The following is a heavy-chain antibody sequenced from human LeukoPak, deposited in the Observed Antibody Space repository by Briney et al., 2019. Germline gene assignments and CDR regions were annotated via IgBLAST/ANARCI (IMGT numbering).Heavy chain of an antibody. J-gene: IGHJ4*02. CDR2: IRYDGGEQ. V-gene: IGHV3-30*02. CDR1: GFTFSTYE. Sequence: GGSLRLSCAASGFTFSTYEMNWVRQAPGKGLEWVAFIRYDGGEQYYADSVKGRFTISRDNSKDTLYLQMNSLRPEDTAVYYCTKESSPGDYWGQGTLVTVSS. CDR3: TKESSPGDY. D-gene: IGHD6-6*01.